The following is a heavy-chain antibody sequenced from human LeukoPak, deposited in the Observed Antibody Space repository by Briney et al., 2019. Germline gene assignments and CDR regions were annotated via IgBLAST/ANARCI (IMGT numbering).Heavy chain of an antibody. CDR1: GFTFDDYG. V-gene: IGHV3-21*01. CDR2: ISSSSSYI. J-gene: IGHJ6*03. D-gene: IGHD7-27*01. CDR3: ARSAGGNTGVYYYYYMDV. Sequence: PGGSLRLSCAASGFTFDDYGMSWVRQAPGKGLEWVSSISSSSSYIYYADSVKGRFTISRDNAKNSLYLQMNSLRAEDTAVYYCARSAGGNTGVYYYYYMDVWGKGTTVTVSS.